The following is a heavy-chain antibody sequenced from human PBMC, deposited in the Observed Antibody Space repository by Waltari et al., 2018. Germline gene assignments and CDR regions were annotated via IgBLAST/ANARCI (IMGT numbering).Heavy chain of an antibody. D-gene: IGHD6-13*01. V-gene: IGHV4-39*01. CDR3: ARHGPRIAAAGTGYFDY. J-gene: IGHJ4*02. Sequence: QLQLQESGPGLVKPSETLSLTCTVSGGSISSSSYYWGWIRQPPGKGLEWIGSIYDSGSTYYNPSLKSRVTISVDTSKNQFSLKLSSVTAADTAVYYCARHGPRIAAAGTGYFDYWGQGKLVTVYS. CDR2: IYDSGST. CDR1: GGSISSSSYY.